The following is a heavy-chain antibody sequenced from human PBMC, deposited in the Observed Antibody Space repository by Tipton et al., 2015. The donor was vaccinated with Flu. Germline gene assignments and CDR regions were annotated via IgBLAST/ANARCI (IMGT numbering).Heavy chain of an antibody. V-gene: IGHV3-7*01. J-gene: IGHJ4*02. Sequence: SLRLSCEASGFTFSNYWMHWIRQAPGKGLEWVANIKTDGSEIYYVDSVKGRFTISRDNAKNSLYLQMSSLRVEDTAVYYCARLGLPDFWGQGNLVTVSS. D-gene: IGHD3-16*01. CDR3: ARLGLPDF. CDR2: IKTDGSEI. CDR1: GFTFSNYW.